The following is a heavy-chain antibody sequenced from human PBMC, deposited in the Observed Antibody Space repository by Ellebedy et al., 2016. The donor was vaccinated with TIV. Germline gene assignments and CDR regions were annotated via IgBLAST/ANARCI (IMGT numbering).Heavy chain of an antibody. J-gene: IGHJ4*02. D-gene: IGHD4-11*01. V-gene: IGHV3-7*01. Sequence: PGGSLRLSCAASGFAFSSYGMHWVRQAPGKGLEWVANIKQDGSEKNYVDSVKGRFTISRDNAKNSLYLQMNSLRVEDTAVYYCARDGVTTRFSLFDYWGQGTLVTVSS. CDR2: IKQDGSEK. CDR1: GFAFSSYG. CDR3: ARDGVTTRFSLFDY.